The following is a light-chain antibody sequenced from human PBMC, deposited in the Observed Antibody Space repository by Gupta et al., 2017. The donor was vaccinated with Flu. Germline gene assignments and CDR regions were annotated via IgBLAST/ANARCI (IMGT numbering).Light chain of an antibody. V-gene: IGLV2-8*01. CDR2: EVT. Sequence: HSALTQPPSASGSPGQSVTISCTGTSSDVGGYNYVSWYQQYPGKAPKLIIYEVTKRPSGVPDRFSGSKSGSTASLTVSGLQAEDEADYYCSSYAGSNNLFLGGGTKLTVL. J-gene: IGLJ2*01. CDR3: SSYAGSNNLF. CDR1: SSDVGGYNY.